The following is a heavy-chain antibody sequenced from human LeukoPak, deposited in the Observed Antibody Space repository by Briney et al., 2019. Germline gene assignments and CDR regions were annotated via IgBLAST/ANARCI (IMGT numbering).Heavy chain of an antibody. J-gene: IGHJ4*02. CDR2: VRYDGSND. V-gene: IGHV3-30*02. D-gene: IGHD3-22*01. Sequence: GGSLRLSCVASGFSFSGYGMHWVRQAPGRGLEWVAFVRYDGSNDDYAESVKGRFTVSRDNVKNTLYLQMKSLRTEDTGVYYCARDLGYYYHSSVWGQGTLVTVSS. CDR3: ARDLGYYYHSSV. CDR1: GFSFSGYG.